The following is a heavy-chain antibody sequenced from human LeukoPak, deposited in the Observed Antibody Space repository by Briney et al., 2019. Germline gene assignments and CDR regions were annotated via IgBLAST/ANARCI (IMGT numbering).Heavy chain of an antibody. CDR2: IIPILGIA. V-gene: IGHV1-69*04. CDR1: GGTFSSYA. D-gene: IGHD3-16*02. J-gene: IGHJ4*02. CDR3: AGNIMITFGGVIATSHFDY. Sequence: SVKVSCKASGGTFSSYAISWVRQAPGQGFEWMGRIIPILGIANYAQKFQGRVTITADKSTSTAYMELSSLRSEDTAVYYCAGNIMITFGGVIATSHFDYWGQGTLVTVSS.